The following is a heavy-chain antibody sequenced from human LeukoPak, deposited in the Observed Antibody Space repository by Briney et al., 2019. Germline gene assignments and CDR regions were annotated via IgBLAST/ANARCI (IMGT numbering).Heavy chain of an antibody. CDR1: GDSVSNNNGA. V-gene: IGHV6-1*01. CDR3: ASGYAFDV. Sequence: SQTLSLTCAISGDSVSNNNGAWNWIRQSPSRGVEWLGRTYYRSQWHNDYARSVMSRISVDPDTSKNQCSLHLSSVTPDDTAVYYCASGYAFDVWGRGTMVTVSS. J-gene: IGHJ3*01. CDR2: TYYRSQWHN.